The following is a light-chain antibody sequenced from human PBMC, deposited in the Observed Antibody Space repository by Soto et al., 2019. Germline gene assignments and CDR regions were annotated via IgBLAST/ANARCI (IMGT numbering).Light chain of an antibody. CDR1: RSDVLIYNL. J-gene: IGLJ1*01. CDR2: EVT. V-gene: IGLV2-23*02. CDR3: CSYAGGTTFAV. Sequence: QSVLTQPASVSGSPGQSITISCTGTRSDVLIYNLVSWYQQHPGKAPKLIISEVTRRPSGVSIRFSGSKSGNTASLTISGLQAEDEAHYYCCSYAGGTTFAVFGSGTKVTVL.